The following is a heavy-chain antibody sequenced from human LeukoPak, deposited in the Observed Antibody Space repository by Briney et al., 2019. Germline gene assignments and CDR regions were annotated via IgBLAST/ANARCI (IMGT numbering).Heavy chain of an antibody. CDR3: ARDRATVTTLCDY. CDR1: GFTFSSYA. CDR2: ISYDGSNK. D-gene: IGHD4-17*01. J-gene: IGHJ4*02. Sequence: GGSLRLSCAASGFTFSSYAMHWVHQAPGKGLEWVAVISYDGSNKYYADSVKGRFTISRDNSKNTLYLQMDSLRAGDTAVYYCARDRATVTTLCDYWGQGTLVTVSS. V-gene: IGHV3-30-3*01.